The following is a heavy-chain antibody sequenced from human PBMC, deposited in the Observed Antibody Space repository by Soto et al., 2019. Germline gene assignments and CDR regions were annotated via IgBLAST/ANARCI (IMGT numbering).Heavy chain of an antibody. V-gene: IGHV1-8*01. CDR1: GYTFTSYD. D-gene: IGHD2-2*01. CDR3: ARGAVPAARYVYYYYMDV. Sequence: GASVKVSCKASGYTFTSYDINWVRQATGQGPEWMGWMNPNSGNTGYAQKFQGRVTMTRNTSISTAYMELSSLRSEDTAVYYCARGAVPAARYVYYYYMDVWGKGTTVTVSS. J-gene: IGHJ6*03. CDR2: MNPNSGNT.